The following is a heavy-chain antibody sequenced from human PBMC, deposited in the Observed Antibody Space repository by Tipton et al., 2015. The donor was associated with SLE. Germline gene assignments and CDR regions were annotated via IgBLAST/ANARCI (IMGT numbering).Heavy chain of an antibody. J-gene: IGHJ3*02. D-gene: IGHD3-10*02. CDR3: ARHVRVEPHDAFDI. CDR2: IYYSGST. CDR1: GGSISSYY. Sequence: TLSLTCTVSGGSISSYYWSWIRQHPGKGLEWIGYIYYSGSTYYNPSLKSRITISVDTSKNQFSLKLSSVTAADTAVYYCARHVRVEPHDAFDIWGQGTMVTVSS. V-gene: IGHV4-31*03.